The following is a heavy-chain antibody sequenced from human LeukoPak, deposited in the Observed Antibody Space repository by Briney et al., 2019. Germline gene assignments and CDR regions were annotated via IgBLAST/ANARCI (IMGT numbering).Heavy chain of an antibody. V-gene: IGHV3-66*01. CDR1: GFTVSNNY. CDR2: IYGGGTT. CDR3: ARGSPFDP. J-gene: IGHJ5*02. Sequence: GGSLRLSCAASGFTVSNNYTSWVRQAPGKGLEWVSVIYGGGTTYYADSVKDRFTISRDSFKNTLYLQMNSLRVEDTAVYYCARGSPFDPWGQGTLVTVSS.